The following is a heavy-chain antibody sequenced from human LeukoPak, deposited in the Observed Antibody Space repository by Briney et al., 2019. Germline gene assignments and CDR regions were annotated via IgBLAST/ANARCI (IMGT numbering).Heavy chain of an antibody. Sequence: GGSLRLSCAASGFTFSSYWMSWVRQAPGKGLEWVANIKQDGSEKYYVDSVKGRFTISRDNSKNTLYLQMNSLRAEDTAVYYCAKDWSGYLDWGQGTLVTVSS. CDR3: AKDWSGYLD. CDR1: GFTFSSYW. CDR2: IKQDGSEK. V-gene: IGHV3-7*01. J-gene: IGHJ4*02. D-gene: IGHD3-3*01.